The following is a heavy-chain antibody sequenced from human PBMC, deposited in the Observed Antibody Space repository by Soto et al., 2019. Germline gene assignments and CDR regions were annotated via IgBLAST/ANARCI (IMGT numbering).Heavy chain of an antibody. V-gene: IGHV4-30-4*01. Sequence: QVQLQESGPGLVRPSQTLSLTCTVSGGSISTDHYHWTWIRQAPGKGLEWIGYIHYSGIIQFNPSRQSRVSMSVDTSKNLFSLRLSSVSAADTAVYFCAREDDGGDRDYYGLDVWGQGTTVTVSS. CDR3: AREDDGGDRDYYGLDV. CDR1: GGSISTDHYH. D-gene: IGHD2-21*02. CDR2: IHYSGII. J-gene: IGHJ6*02.